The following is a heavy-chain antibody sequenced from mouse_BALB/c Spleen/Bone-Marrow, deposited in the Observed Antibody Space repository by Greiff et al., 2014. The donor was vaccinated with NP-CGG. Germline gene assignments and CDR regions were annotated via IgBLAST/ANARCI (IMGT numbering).Heavy chain of an antibody. Sequence: VHVKQSGPELVKPGASVKISCKASGYTFTDYNMHWVKQSHGKSLEWIGYIYPYNGGTGYNQKFKSKDTLTVDNSSSTAYMELRSLTSEDSAVYYCARSYGNWYFDVWGAGTTVTVSS. CDR3: ARSYGNWYFDV. CDR2: IYPYNGGT. CDR1: GYTFTDYN. D-gene: IGHD2-10*02. J-gene: IGHJ1*01. V-gene: IGHV1S29*02.